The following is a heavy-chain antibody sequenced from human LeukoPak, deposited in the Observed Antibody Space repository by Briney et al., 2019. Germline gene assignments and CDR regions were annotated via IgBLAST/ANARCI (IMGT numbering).Heavy chain of an antibody. V-gene: IGHV4-4*07. Sequence: SETLSLTCAVYGGSFSGYYWSWIRQPAGKGLEWIGRIYTSGSTNYNPSLKSRVTISVDTSKNQFSLKLSSVTAADTAVYYCARDPSGSYSFDYWGQGTLVTVSS. J-gene: IGHJ4*02. CDR1: GGSFSGYY. D-gene: IGHD1-26*01. CDR3: ARDPSGSYSFDY. CDR2: IYTSGST.